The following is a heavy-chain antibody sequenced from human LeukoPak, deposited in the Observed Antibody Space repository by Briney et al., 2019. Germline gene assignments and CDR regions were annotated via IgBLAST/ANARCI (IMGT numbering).Heavy chain of an antibody. CDR1: GFTFSSYG. D-gene: IGHD1-26*01. CDR3: ARDPSGSYYGYFDY. V-gene: IGHV3-33*01. J-gene: IGHJ4*02. CDR2: IWYDGSNK. Sequence: GGSLRLSCAASGFTFSSYGMHWVRQAPGKGLEWVAVIWYDGSNKYYADSVKGRFTISRDNSKNTLYLQMNSLRAEDTAVYYCARDPSGSYYGYFDYWGQGTLVTVSS.